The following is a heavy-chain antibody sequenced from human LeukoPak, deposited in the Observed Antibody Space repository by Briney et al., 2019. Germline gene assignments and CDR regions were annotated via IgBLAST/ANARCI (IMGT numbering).Heavy chain of an antibody. V-gene: IGHV4-4*07. CDR2: VYTSGSP. D-gene: IGHD6-19*01. CDR3: AREGKLTGYSGGLGFNY. J-gene: IGHJ4*02. Sequence: PSETLSLTCNVSGASISAYYWSWIRQSAGGRLEFIGRVYTSGSPDYNPSFKSRVTMSADTSKNQFSLNLTSVTAADTAVYYCAREGKLTGYSGGLGFNYWGQGTLVTVSS. CDR1: GASISAYY.